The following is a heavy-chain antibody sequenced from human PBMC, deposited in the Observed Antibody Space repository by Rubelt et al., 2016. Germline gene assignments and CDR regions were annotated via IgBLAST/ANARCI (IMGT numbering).Heavy chain of an antibody. Sequence: VQLVESGGGVVQPGRSLRLSCAASGFTFSTYWMYWVRQAPGKGLVWVSRIYDDGSVTNYADSVKGRFTISRDNAKNTLFLQMNSLRAEDTAIYYCARVGTIMIWGQGTLVTVSS. J-gene: IGHJ4*02. CDR2: IYDDGSVT. CDR1: GFTFSTYW. CDR3: ARVGTIMI. D-gene: IGHD5-24*01. V-gene: IGHV3-74*02.